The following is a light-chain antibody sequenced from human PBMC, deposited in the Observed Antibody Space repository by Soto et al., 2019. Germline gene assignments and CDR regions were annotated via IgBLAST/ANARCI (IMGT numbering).Light chain of an antibody. CDR2: GAS. J-gene: IGKJ1*01. Sequence: ELVMTQSPATLSVSPGDRATLSCRASQSVSNKVAWYQLTSGQAPRLLIYGASTRAIGIPARFSGSGSGTDFTLTISSLQSEDFAVYFCQHYNTWPWAFGQGTTVEIK. CDR1: QSVSNK. CDR3: QHYNTWPWA. V-gene: IGKV3-15*01.